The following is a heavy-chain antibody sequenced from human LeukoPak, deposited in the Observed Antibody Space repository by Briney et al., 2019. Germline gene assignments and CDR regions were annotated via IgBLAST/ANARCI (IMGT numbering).Heavy chain of an antibody. CDR3: AKVEGASKASVY. CDR1: GFTFSSYS. V-gene: IGHV3-21*04. D-gene: IGHD1-1*01. CDR2: ISDSNTYI. J-gene: IGHJ4*02. Sequence: GGSLRLSCAASGFTFSSYSMNWVRQAPGKGLEWVSSISDSNTYIYYAGSVEGRFTISRDNAKNTLYLQMYSLRAEDTAVYYCAKVEGASKASVYWGQGALVTVSS.